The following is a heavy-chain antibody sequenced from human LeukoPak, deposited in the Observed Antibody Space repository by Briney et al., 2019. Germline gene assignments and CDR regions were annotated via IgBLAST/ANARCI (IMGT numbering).Heavy chain of an antibody. Sequence: GGSLRLSCAASGFTFSSYAMSWVRQAPGKGLEWVSAISGSGGSTYYADSVKGRFTISRDNSKNTLYLQMNSLRAEDTAVYYCAKRQYYYDSSGYYSPTIYYYYGMDVWGQGTTVTVSS. CDR1: GFTFSSYA. CDR3: AKRQYYYDSSGYYSPTIYYYYGMDV. D-gene: IGHD3-22*01. CDR2: ISGSGGST. V-gene: IGHV3-23*01. J-gene: IGHJ6*02.